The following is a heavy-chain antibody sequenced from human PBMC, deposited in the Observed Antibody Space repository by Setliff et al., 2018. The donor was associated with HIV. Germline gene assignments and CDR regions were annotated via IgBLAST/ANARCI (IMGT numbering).Heavy chain of an antibody. D-gene: IGHD3-10*02. V-gene: IGHV1-18*04. CDR2: VSGKNGNT. CDR1: GYSLANYA. J-gene: IGHJ4*02. Sequence: ASVKVSCKASGYSLANYAISWVRQVPGHGLEGMGWVSGKNGNTKSAPKVQGRLTLATDISTSTAYMELMSRTSDATAVYYWATDGFFYVPGGVPNGGLDYWGQGTPVTVSS. CDR3: ATDGFFYVPGGVPNGGLDY.